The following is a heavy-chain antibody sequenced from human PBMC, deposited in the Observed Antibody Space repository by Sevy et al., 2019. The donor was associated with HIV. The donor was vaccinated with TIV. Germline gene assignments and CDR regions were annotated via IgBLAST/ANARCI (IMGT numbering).Heavy chain of an antibody. Sequence: GRSLRLSCVASGFIFSSYAMSWVRQAPGKGLEWVSAISGGSDDIFYADSVKGRFTISRDNSKNTLYLQMNSLRAEDTAVYYCAKRGPAWSFDYWGQGTLVTVSS. V-gene: IGHV3-23*01. CDR3: AKRGPAWSFDY. J-gene: IGHJ4*02. D-gene: IGHD2-8*02. CDR1: GFIFSSYA. CDR2: ISGGSDDI.